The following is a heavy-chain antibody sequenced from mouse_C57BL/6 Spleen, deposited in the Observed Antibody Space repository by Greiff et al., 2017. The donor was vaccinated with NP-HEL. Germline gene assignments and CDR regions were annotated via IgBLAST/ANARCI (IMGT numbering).Heavy chain of an antibody. D-gene: IGHD1-1*01. CDR2: ISYDGSN. Sequence: VQLKESGPGLVKPSQSLSLTCSVTGYSITSGYYWNWIRQFPGNKLEWMGYISYDGSNNYNPSLKNRISITRDTSKNQLYLKLNSVTTEDTATYYCAKVDSTVVAPFDYWGQGTTLTVSA. V-gene: IGHV3-6*01. J-gene: IGHJ2*01. CDR3: AKVDSTVVAPFDY. CDR1: GYSITSGYY.